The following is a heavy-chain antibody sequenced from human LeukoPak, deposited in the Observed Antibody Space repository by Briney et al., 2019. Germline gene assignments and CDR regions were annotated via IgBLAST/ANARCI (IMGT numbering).Heavy chain of an antibody. Sequence: PGGSLRLSCAASGFTFSSYGMHWVRQAPGKGLEWVAVIWYDGSNKYYADSVKGRFTISRDNSKNTLYLQMNSLRAEDTAVYYCARDSVLGSSRGFEYWGQGTLVTVSS. D-gene: IGHD1-26*01. CDR3: ARDSVLGSSRGFEY. J-gene: IGHJ4*02. V-gene: IGHV3-33*01. CDR1: GFTFSSYG. CDR2: IWYDGSNK.